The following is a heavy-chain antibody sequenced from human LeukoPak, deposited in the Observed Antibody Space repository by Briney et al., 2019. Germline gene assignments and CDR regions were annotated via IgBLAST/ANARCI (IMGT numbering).Heavy chain of an antibody. Sequence: GGSLRLSCAASGFTFSSYAMSWVRQAPGKGLEWVSAISGSGGSTYYADSVKGRFTIAGDYSKNTLYLQMNSLRAEDTAVYYCAKLLSGYCSRTSCLNWFDPWGQGTLVTVSS. J-gene: IGHJ5*02. CDR2: ISGSGGST. D-gene: IGHD2-2*01. V-gene: IGHV3-23*01. CDR1: GFTFSSYA. CDR3: AKLLSGYCSRTSCLNWFDP.